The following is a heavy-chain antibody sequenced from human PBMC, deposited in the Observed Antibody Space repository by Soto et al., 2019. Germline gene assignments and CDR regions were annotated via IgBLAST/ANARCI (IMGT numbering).Heavy chain of an antibody. V-gene: IGHV3-7*01. CDR3: ASCLSGGYDFWSGYYTPEKNYYMDV. CDR1: GFTFSSYW. CDR2: IKQDGSEK. D-gene: IGHD3-3*01. J-gene: IGHJ6*03. Sequence: GGSLRLSCAASGFTFSSYWMSWVRQAPGKGLEWVANIKQDGSEKYYVDSVKGRFTISRDNAKNSLYLQMNSLRAEDTAVYYCASCLSGGYDFWSGYYTPEKNYYMDVWGKGTTVTVSS.